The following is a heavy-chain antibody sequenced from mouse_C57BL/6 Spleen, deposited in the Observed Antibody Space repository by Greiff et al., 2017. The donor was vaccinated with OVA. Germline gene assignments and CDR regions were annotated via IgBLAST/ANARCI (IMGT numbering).Heavy chain of an antibody. Sequence: EVQGVESGGGLVKPGGSLKLSCAASGFTFSSYAMSWVRQTPEKRLAWVATISDGGSYTYYPDNVKGRFTISRDNAKNNLYLQMSHLKSEDTAMYYCARCSSYFDYWGQGTTLTVSS. J-gene: IGHJ2*01. CDR2: ISDGGSYT. CDR1: GFTFSSYA. D-gene: IGHD1-1*01. CDR3: ARCSSYFDY. V-gene: IGHV5-4*01.